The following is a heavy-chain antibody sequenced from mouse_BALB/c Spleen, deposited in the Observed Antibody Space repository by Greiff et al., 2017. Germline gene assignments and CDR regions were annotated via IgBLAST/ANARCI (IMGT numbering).Heavy chain of an antibody. V-gene: IGHV5-9-4*01. D-gene: IGHD1-2*01. J-gene: IGHJ4*01. CDR2: ISSGGSYT. CDR1: GFTFSSYA. Sequence: EVMLVESGGGLVKPGGSLKLSCAASGFTFSSYAMSWVRQSPEKRLEWVAEISSGGSYTYYPDTVTGRFTISRDNAKNTLYLEMSSLRSEDTAMYYCARGGTTAPYAMDYWGQGTSVTVSS. CDR3: ARGGTTAPYAMDY.